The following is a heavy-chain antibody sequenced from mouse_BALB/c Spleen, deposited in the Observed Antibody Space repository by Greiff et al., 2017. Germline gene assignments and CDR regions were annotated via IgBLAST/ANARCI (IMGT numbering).Heavy chain of an antibody. V-gene: IGHV5-17*02. CDR3: ARSKEYDNYADY. J-gene: IGHJ2*01. Sequence: EVKVVESGGGLVQPGGSRKLSCAASGFTFSSFGMHWVRQAPEKGLEWVAYISSGSSTIYYADTVKGRFTISRDNPKNTLFLQMTSLRSEDTAMYYCARSKEYDNYADYWGQGTTLTVSS. D-gene: IGHD2-10*02. CDR1: GFTFSSFG. CDR2: ISSGSSTI.